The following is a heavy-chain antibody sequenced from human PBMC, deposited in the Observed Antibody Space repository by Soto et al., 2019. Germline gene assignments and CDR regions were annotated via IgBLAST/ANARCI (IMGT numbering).Heavy chain of an antibody. J-gene: IGHJ4*02. V-gene: IGHV4-59*12. CDR3: VSSLNYDFWRDGGRHFYFDY. D-gene: IGHD3-3*01. Sequence: QVHLQESGPGLVKPSETLSLTCTVSGASIRSTYWSWIRQSPGKGLEWIGKIYHGGTTNYNPSLKNRVTISVDKSKNQFSLKLTSVTAADTAVYYCVSSLNYDFWRDGGRHFYFDYWGRGILATVSS. CDR1: GASIRSTY. CDR2: IYHGGTT.